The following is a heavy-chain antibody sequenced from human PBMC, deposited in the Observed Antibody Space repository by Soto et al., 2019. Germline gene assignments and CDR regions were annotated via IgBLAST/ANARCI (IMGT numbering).Heavy chain of an antibody. CDR2: ISWNSGSI. CDR3: AKDINVAAAGSGGPWFDP. J-gene: IGHJ5*02. Sequence: EVQLVESGGGLVQPGRSLRLSCAASGFTFDDYAMHWVRQAPGKGLEWVSGISWNSGSIGYADSVKGRFTISRDNAKNSLYLQMNSLRAEDTALYYCAKDINVAAAGSGGPWFDPWGQGTLVTVSS. D-gene: IGHD6-13*01. V-gene: IGHV3-9*01. CDR1: GFTFDDYA.